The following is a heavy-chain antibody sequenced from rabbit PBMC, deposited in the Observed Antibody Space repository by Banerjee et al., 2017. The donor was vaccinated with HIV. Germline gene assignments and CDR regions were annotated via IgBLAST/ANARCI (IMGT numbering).Heavy chain of an antibody. Sequence: QSLEESGGDLVKPGASLTLTCTASGFSFSSSYYMCWVRQAPGKGLEWITCVDAGSSGSTYYASWAKGRFTISKTSSTTVTLQMTSLTAADTATYFCARSYTDYAGYGYGGYFNLWGPGTLVTVS. V-gene: IGHV1S40*01. CDR3: ARSYTDYAGYGYGGYFNL. J-gene: IGHJ4*01. CDR2: VDAGSSGST. CDR1: GFSFSSSYY. D-gene: IGHD6-1*01.